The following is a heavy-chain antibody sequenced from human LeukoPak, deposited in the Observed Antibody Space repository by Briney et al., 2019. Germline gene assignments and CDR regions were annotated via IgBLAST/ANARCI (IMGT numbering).Heavy chain of an antibody. CDR3: ARGGGGYYGSGSYLIDH. CDR1: GYTFTSYG. CDR2: ISAYNGNT. J-gene: IGHJ4*02. Sequence: ASVKVSCKASGYTFTSYGISWARQAPGQGLEWMGWISAYNGNTNYAQKLQGRVTMTADTSTSTVYMELRSLRSDDTAVYYCARGGGGYYGSGSYLIDHWGQGTLVTVSS. D-gene: IGHD3-10*01. V-gene: IGHV1-18*01.